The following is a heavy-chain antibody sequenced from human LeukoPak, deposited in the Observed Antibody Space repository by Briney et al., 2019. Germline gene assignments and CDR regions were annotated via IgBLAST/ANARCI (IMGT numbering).Heavy chain of an antibody. Sequence: GGSLRLSCEASGFTFSDYAVSWVRQAPGKGLAWVSAISGSGDNSYYADSVKGRFTISRDNAKNTLYLQVNSLRAEDTAVYYCARVGATTWYWGQGTLVTVSS. V-gene: IGHV3-23*01. CDR1: GFTFSDYA. D-gene: IGHD1-26*01. J-gene: IGHJ4*02. CDR3: ARVGATTWY. CDR2: ISGSGDNS.